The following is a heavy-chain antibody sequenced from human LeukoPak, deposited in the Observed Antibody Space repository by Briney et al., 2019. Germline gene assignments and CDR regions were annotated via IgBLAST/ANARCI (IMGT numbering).Heavy chain of an antibody. D-gene: IGHD5-18*01. CDR1: GGSINNGGYY. J-gene: IGHJ6*03. Sequence: SETLSLTCTVSGGSINNGGYYWSWIRQHPGKGLEWIGYIYYSGSSYYNPSLRSRVTISVDTSKNQFSLKLSSVTAADTAVYYCARERGYSYGSLSYYMDVWGKGTTVTVSS. CDR2: IYYSGSS. CDR3: ARERGYSYGSLSYYMDV. V-gene: IGHV4-30-4*01.